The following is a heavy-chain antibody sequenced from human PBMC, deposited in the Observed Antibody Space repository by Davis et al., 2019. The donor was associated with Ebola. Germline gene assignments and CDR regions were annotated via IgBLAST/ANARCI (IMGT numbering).Heavy chain of an antibody. V-gene: IGHV3-7*01. J-gene: IGHJ6*04. D-gene: IGHD2-2*01. CDR3: ARDTSCSTTSCYVHYSGMDV. CDR1: GSTFSNAW. CDR2: IKQDGSEK. Sequence: GGSLRLSCAASGSTFSNAWMSWVRQAPGKGLEWVANIKQDGSEKYYVDSVKGRFSISRDNAKNSLYLQMNSLRGEDTAVYYCARDTSCSTTSCYVHYSGMDVWGKGTTVTVSS.